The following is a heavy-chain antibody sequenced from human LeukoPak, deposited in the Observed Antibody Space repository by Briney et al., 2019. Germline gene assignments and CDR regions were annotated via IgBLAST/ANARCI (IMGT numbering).Heavy chain of an antibody. CDR1: GGSISSYY. D-gene: IGHD2-15*01. V-gene: IGHV4-59*08. CDR2: IYYSGST. J-gene: IGHJ4*02. Sequence: SETLPLTCTVSGGSISSYYWSWIRQPPGKGLEWIGYIYYSGSTNYNPSLKSRVTISVDTSKNQFSLKLSSVTAADTAVYYCARHFNCGGGSCYADYWGQGTLVTVSS. CDR3: ARHFNCGGGSCYADY.